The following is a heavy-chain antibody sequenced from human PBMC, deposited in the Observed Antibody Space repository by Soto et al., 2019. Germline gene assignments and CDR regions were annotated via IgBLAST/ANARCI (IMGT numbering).Heavy chain of an antibody. D-gene: IGHD1-26*01. V-gene: IGHV3-23*01. CDR3: ARGGQREPWYFDL. J-gene: IGHJ2*01. CDR1: GFTFSSYA. CDR2: ISGSGGST. Sequence: ESVGGLVQPGGSLRLSCAASGFTFSSYAMSWVRQAPGKGLEWVSAISGSGGSTYYADSVKGRFTISRDNAKNSLYLQMNSLRAEDTAVYYCARGGQREPWYFDLWGRGTLVTVSS.